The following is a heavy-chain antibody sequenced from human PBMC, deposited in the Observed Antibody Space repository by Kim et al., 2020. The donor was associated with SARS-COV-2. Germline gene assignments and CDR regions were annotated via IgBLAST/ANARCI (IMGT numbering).Heavy chain of an antibody. CDR2: ISGSGGST. CDR3: AKDQMGDLEWLFIRGALDL. D-gene: IGHD3-3*01. V-gene: IGHV3-23*01. Sequence: GGSLRLSCAASGFTFSSYAMSWVRQAPGKGLEWVSTISGSGGSTYHADSVKGRSTISRDNTKNTLYLQMNSLGAEDTAVYYCAKDQMGDLEWLFIRGALDLGGQGPMVTVSS. CDR1: GFTFSSYA. J-gene: IGHJ3*01.